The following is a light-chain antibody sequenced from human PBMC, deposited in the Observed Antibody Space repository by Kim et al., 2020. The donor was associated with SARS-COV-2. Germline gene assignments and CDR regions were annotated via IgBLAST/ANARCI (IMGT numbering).Light chain of an antibody. V-gene: IGKV3-11*01. CDR2: DAS. CDR3: QQRNNWPHLT. Sequence: PGARANLACRASHSINNYIAGYQQKPGQAPRVLIYDASTRAPGIPVRFSGSGSGTDFTLTISTLQPEDFAVYFCQQRNNWPHLTFGGGTKVDIK. CDR1: HSINNY. J-gene: IGKJ4*01.